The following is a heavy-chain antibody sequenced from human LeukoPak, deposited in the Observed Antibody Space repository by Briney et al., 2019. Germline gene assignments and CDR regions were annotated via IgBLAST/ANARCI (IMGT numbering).Heavy chain of an antibody. J-gene: IGHJ3*01. D-gene: IGHD6-13*01. CDR2: ISHSGGT. Sequence: SETLSLTCTVSGGSISSADYYWTWIRQPPGKGLEWIGYISHSGGTYYNSSLLSRVTISADTSKNQFFLTLGSVTAADTAVHFCARDHIGLGAAAKKDALDSWGQGTAVIVSS. V-gene: IGHV4-30-2*01. CDR3: ARDHIGLGAAAKKDALDS. CDR1: GGSISSADYY.